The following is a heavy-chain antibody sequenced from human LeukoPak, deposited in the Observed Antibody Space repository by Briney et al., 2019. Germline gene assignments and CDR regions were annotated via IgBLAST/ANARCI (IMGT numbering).Heavy chain of an antibody. CDR2: ISAYNGNT. CDR1: GYTFTGYG. V-gene: IGHV1-18*01. Sequence: ASVKVSCKASGYTFTGYGISWVRQAPGQGLEWMGWISAYNGNTNYAQKLQGRVTMTTDTSTSTAYMELRSLRSDDTAVYYCARAPGSSGYYYFDYWGQGTLVTVSS. J-gene: IGHJ4*02. D-gene: IGHD3-22*01. CDR3: ARAPGSSGYYYFDY.